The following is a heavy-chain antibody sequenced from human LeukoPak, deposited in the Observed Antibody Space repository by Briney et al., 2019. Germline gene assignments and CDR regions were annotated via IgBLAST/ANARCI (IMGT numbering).Heavy chain of an antibody. D-gene: IGHD3-10*01. Sequence: PGGSLRLSCAASGFTFSIYWMSWVRQAPGKGPEWVANIKEDGSAKYYVDSVRGRFAISRDNAKNSLSLQMISLRAEDTAVYYCARNRGISGLHDYWGQGTLVTVSS. CDR2: IKEDGSAK. J-gene: IGHJ4*02. CDR3: ARNRGISGLHDY. CDR1: GFTFSIYW. V-gene: IGHV3-7*01.